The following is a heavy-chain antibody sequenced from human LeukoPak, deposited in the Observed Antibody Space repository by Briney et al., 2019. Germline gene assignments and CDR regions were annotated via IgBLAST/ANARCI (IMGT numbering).Heavy chain of an antibody. CDR3: ARKWSSSWSSFDY. Sequence: GGSLRLSCAASGFTFSSYIMNWVRQAPGKGLEWVSYISSSSSTIYYADSVKGRFTISRDNAKNSLYLQMNSLRDEDTAVYYCARKWSSSWSSFDYWGQGTLVTVSS. D-gene: IGHD6-13*01. CDR1: GFTFSSYI. J-gene: IGHJ4*02. CDR2: ISSSSSTI. V-gene: IGHV3-48*02.